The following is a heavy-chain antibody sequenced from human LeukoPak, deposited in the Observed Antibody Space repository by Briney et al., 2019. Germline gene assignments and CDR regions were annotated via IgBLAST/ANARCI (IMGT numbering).Heavy chain of an antibody. D-gene: IGHD1-7*01. V-gene: IGHV1-69*13. CDR3: ARVGWNYLYYHYYYYMDV. J-gene: IGHJ6*03. CDR2: IIPIFGTA. CDR1: GGTFSSYA. Sequence: SVKVSCKASGGTFSSYAISWVRQAPGQGLEWMGGIIPIFGTANYAQKFQGRVTITADESTSTAYMELSSLRSEDTAVYYCARVGWNYLYYHYYYYMDVWGKGTTVTVSS.